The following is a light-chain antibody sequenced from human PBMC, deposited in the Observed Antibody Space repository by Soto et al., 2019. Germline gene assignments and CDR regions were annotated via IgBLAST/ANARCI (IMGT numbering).Light chain of an antibody. J-gene: IGKJ1*01. Sequence: EIVLTQSPGTLSLSPGERASLSCRASQSVAGSYLAWYQQKPGQAPRLLIYGASSRATGFPDRFSGSGSGTDFTLTISSLQSEDFAVYYCQQYGSSPGTFGQGTKVDIK. CDR3: QQYGSSPGT. V-gene: IGKV3-20*01. CDR1: QSVAGSY. CDR2: GAS.